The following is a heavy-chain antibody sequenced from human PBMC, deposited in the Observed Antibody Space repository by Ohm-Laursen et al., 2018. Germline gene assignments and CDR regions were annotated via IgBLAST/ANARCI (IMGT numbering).Heavy chain of an antibody. CDR2: IYYSGST. CDR3: ARRLPIFGVVSYFDY. J-gene: IGHJ4*02. D-gene: IGHD3-3*01. CDR1: GASISGYY. Sequence: TLSLTCTVSGASISGYYWSWIRQPPGKGLEWIGYIYYSGSTSYNPSLKSRVSISIDTSKHQISLKLRSVTAADTAVYYCARRLPIFGVVSYFDYWGQGTLVTVSS. V-gene: IGHV4-59*08.